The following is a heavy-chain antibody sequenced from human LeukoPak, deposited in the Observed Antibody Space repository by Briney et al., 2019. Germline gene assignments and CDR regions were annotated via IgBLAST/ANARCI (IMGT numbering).Heavy chain of an antibody. J-gene: IGHJ4*02. D-gene: IGHD6-19*01. CDR1: GYTFTGYY. CDR3: AREPQYSSGWGPFDY. V-gene: IGHV1-69*13. Sequence: GASVKVSCKASGYTFTGYYMHWVRQAPGQGLEWMGGIIPIFGTANYAQKFQGRVTITADESTSTAYMELSSLRSEDTAVYYCAREPQYSSGWGPFDYWGQGTLVTVSS. CDR2: IIPIFGTA.